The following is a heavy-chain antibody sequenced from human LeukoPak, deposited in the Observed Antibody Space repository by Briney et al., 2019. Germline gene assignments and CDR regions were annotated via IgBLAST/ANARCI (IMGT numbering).Heavy chain of an antibody. J-gene: IGHJ4*02. CDR3: ARVKSYDILTDPPDY. V-gene: IGHV3-20*01. D-gene: IGHD3-9*01. CDR2: INWNGGST. Sequence: GGSLRLSCAASGFTFDDYGMSWVRQAPGKGLEWVSGINWNGGSTGYADSVKGRFTISRDNAKNSLYLQMNSLRAEDTALYHCARVKSYDILTDPPDYWGQGTLVTVSS. CDR1: GFTFDDYG.